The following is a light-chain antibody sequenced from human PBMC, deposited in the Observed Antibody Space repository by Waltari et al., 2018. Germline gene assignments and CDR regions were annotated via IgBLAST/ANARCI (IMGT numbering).Light chain of an antibody. CDR1: QSILSSSNNKNE. CDR2: WAS. J-gene: IGKJ3*01. CDR3: QQYYSSPFT. V-gene: IGKV4-1*01. Sequence: DIVMTQSPDPLAVSLGERATINCKSSQSILSSSNNKNELLWYQQRPGQPPKLLIYWASSRQSGVPERFSGSGSGTDFTLTISSLQVEDVAVYYCQQYYSSPFTFGPGTKVDIK.